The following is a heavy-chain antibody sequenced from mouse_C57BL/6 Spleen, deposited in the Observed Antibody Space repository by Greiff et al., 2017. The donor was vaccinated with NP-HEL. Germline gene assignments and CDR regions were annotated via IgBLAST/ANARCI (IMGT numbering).Heavy chain of an antibody. CDR2: IYPRSGNT. D-gene: IGHD1-3*01. CDR3: ARGDYNPGFAY. J-gene: IGHJ3*01. V-gene: IGHV1-81*01. Sequence: VQLQESGAELARPGASVKLSCKASGYTFTSYGISWVKQRTGQGLEWIGEIYPRSGNTYYNEKFKGKATLTADKSSSTAYMELRSLTSEDSAVYFCARGDYNPGFAYWGQGTLVTVSA. CDR1: GYTFTSYG.